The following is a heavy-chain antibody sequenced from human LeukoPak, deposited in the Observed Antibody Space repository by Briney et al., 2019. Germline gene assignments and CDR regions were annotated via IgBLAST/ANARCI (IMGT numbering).Heavy chain of an antibody. CDR1: GFTFSSYG. CDR3: AEDQGDFWSGYYAGGFDD. D-gene: IGHD3-3*01. Sequence: GGSLRLSCAASGFTFSSYGMHWVRQAPGKGLEWVAFIRYDGSNKYYADSVKGRFTISRDNSKNTLYLQMNSLRAEDTAVYYCAEDQGDFWSGYYAGGFDDWGQGTLVTVSS. J-gene: IGHJ4*02. CDR2: IRYDGSNK. V-gene: IGHV3-30*02.